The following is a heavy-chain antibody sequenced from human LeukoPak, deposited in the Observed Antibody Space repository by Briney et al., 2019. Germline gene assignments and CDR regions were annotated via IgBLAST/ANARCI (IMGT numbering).Heavy chain of an antibody. CDR3: ARGITIFGVGPLRY. V-gene: IGHV3-48*01. Sequence: GGSLRLSCAASGFTFSSYSMNWVRQAPGKGLEWVSYISSSSSTIYYADSVKGRFTISRDNAKNSLYLQMNSLRAEDTAVYYCARGITIFGVGPLRYWGQGTLVTVSS. D-gene: IGHD3-3*01. CDR1: GFTFSSYS. CDR2: ISSSSSTI. J-gene: IGHJ4*02.